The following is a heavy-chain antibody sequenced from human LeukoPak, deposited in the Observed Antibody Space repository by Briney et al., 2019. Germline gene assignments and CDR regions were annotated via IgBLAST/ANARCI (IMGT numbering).Heavy chain of an antibody. D-gene: IGHD6-19*01. CDR2: ISYDESNK. CDR1: GFTFGSYA. CDR3: ATELREGDSGSQYFQH. J-gene: IGHJ1*01. V-gene: IGHV3-30*04. Sequence: GRSLRLSCAVSGFTFGSYAMHWVRQAPGKGLEWVAIISYDESNKYYADSVKGRFTISRDNSKNTLYLQMNSLRPEETAVYYCATELREGDSGSQYFQHWGQGTLVTVSS.